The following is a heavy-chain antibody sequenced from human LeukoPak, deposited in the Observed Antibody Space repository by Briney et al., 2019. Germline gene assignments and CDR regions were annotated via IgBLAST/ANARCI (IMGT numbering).Heavy chain of an antibody. J-gene: IGHJ4*02. CDR1: GFTFSTYW. CDR2: IKPDGSEK. Sequence: GGSLRPSCGTSGFTFSTYWMSWVRQTPGKGLEWVAKIKPDGSEKSYVDSVKGRFTISRDNAKNSVSLQMNSLRVEDTAVYYCARGQLADIYWGQGALVTVSS. CDR3: ARGQLADIY. V-gene: IGHV3-7*01. D-gene: IGHD2-2*01.